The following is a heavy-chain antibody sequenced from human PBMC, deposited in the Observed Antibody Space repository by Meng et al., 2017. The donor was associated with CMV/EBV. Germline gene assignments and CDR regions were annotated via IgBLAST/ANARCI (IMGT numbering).Heavy chain of an antibody. J-gene: IGHJ6*02. CDR2: INSDGSST. CDR3: ASGGLGLGYCSSTSCSYYYGMDV. Sequence: GESLKISCAASGFTFSSYWMHWVRQAPGKGLVWVSRINSDGSSTSYADSVKGRFTISRDNAKNTLYLQMNSLRAEDTAVYYCASGGLGLGYCSSTSCSYYYGMDVWGQGTTVTVSS. D-gene: IGHD2-2*01. V-gene: IGHV3-74*01. CDR1: GFTFSSYW.